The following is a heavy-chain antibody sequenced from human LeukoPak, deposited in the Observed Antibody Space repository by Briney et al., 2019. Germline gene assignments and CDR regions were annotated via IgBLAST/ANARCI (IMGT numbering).Heavy chain of an antibody. J-gene: IGHJ4*02. Sequence: SETLSLTCTVSGGSISSYYWSWIRQPPGKGLEWIGYIYYSGSTIYNPSLKSRVTISVDTSKNQFSLKLSSVTAADTAVYYCARALLWFGEPYGLDYWGQGTLVTVSS. CDR2: IYYSGST. D-gene: IGHD3-10*01. CDR1: GGSISSYY. V-gene: IGHV4-59*01. CDR3: ARALLWFGEPYGLDY.